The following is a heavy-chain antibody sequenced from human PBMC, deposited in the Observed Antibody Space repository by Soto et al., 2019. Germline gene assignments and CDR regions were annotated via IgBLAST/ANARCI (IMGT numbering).Heavy chain of an antibody. CDR3: ARDHCSSTSCLDY. CDR2: ISWDGGST. CDR1: GFTFSSYW. V-gene: IGHV3-43*01. D-gene: IGHD2-2*01. Sequence: PGGSLRLSCAASGFTFSSYWMSWVRQAPGKGLEWVSLISWDGGSTYYADSVKGRFTISRDNSKNSLYLQMNSLRTEDTALYYCARDHCSSTSCLDYWGQGTLVTVSS. J-gene: IGHJ4*02.